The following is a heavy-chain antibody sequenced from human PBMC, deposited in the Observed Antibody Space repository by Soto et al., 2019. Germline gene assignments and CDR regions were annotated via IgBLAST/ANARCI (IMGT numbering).Heavy chain of an antibody. CDR1: GGSISSGDYY. Sequence: SETLSLTCTVSGGSISSGDYYWSWIRQPPGKGLEWSGYIYYSGSTNYNPSLKSRVTISVDTSKNQFSLKLSSVTAADTAVYYCARVLKTLDYYDSSGYTNYYYYGMDVWGQGTTVTAP. D-gene: IGHD3-22*01. CDR2: IYYSGST. J-gene: IGHJ6*02. CDR3: ARVLKTLDYYDSSGYTNYYYYGMDV. V-gene: IGHV4-61*08.